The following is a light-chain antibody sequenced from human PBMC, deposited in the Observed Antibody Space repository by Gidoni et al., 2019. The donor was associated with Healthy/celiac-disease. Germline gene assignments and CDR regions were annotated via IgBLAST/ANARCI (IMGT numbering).Light chain of an antibody. CDR1: QSISSY. CDR3: QQSYSTPQT. CDR2: AAS. J-gene: IGKJ1*01. Sequence: DIQMTQSPSSLSASVGDRVTITCRASQSISSYLHWYQKKPGKAPKLLIYAASSLQSGVPSRFSGSGSGTDFTLTISSLQPEDFATYYCQQSYSTPQTFGQGTKVEIK. V-gene: IGKV1-39*01.